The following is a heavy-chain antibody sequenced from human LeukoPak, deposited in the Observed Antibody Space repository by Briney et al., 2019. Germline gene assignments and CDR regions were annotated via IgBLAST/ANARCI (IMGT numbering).Heavy chain of an antibody. J-gene: IGHJ4*02. V-gene: IGHV3-30*18. CDR1: GFTFSSYG. CDR3: AKDQEIRYFDWTSSMDY. Sequence: PGRSLRLSCAASGFTFSSYGMHWVRQAPGKGLKWVAVISYDGSNKYYADSVKGRFTISRDNSKNTLYLQMNSLRAEDTAVYYCAKDQEIRYFDWTSSMDYWGPGTLVTVSS. CDR2: ISYDGSNK. D-gene: IGHD3-9*01.